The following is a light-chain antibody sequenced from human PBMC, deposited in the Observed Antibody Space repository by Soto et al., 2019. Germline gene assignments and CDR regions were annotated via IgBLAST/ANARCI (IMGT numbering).Light chain of an antibody. V-gene: IGKV3-15*01. CDR2: GAS. CDR1: QSVSSN. J-gene: IGKJ2*01. Sequence: EIVMTQSPATLSVSPGERATLSCRASQSVSSNLAWYQQKPGQAPRLLIYGASTRATGIPARFSGSGSGTEFTLTISSLQSEDFAVYYCQQYNKWPPSYTFGQGTKVDIK. CDR3: QQYNKWPPSYT.